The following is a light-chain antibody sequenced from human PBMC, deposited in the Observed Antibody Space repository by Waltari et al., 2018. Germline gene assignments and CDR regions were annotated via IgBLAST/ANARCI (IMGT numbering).Light chain of an antibody. CDR1: SSDIGNYNL. Sequence: QSALTQTATVSGSPGQSITISCSGTSSDIGNYNLVSWYQQHPGKAPTLLIYDVNKRPSGVSNRFSGSKSGNTAFLTISGLQTADEADYYCCSYAGSAISVFGGGTKVTVL. CDR3: CSYAGSAISV. V-gene: IGLV2-23*02. J-gene: IGLJ3*02. CDR2: DVN.